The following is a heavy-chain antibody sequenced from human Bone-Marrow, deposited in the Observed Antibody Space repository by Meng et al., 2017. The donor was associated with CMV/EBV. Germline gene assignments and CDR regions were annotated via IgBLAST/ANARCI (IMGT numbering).Heavy chain of an antibody. J-gene: IGHJ4*02. Sequence: QAQCAESGAELNKAGASVKVFCKASGYTFRSYGISWVRQAPGQGLEWVGWISPDNGKTNYAQIFQGRVTMTTDTSTSTAYMELRSLTFSDTAIYYCARVEGIVVGPAIIAASGTHDYWGQGTLVTVSS. CDR1: GYTFRSYG. V-gene: IGHV1-18*01. D-gene: IGHD6-13*01. CDR3: ARVEGIVVGPAIIAASGTHDY. CDR2: ISPDNGKT.